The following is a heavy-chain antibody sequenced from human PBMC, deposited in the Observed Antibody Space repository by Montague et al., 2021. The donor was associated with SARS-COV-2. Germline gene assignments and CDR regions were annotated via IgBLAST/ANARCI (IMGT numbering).Heavy chain of an antibody. J-gene: IGHJ5*02. V-gene: IGHV5-10-1*01. CDR2: IDPSDSCT. Sequence: QSGAEVKTPGESLRISCKGSGYSFTSYWISWVRQMPGKGLEWMGRIDPSDSCTNYSPSFQGHVTISADKSISTAYLQWSSLKASDTAMYYCARRAGSSFIDNWFDPWGQGTLVTVSS. D-gene: IGHD6-13*01. CDR3: ARRAGSSFIDNWFDP. CDR1: GYSFTSYW.